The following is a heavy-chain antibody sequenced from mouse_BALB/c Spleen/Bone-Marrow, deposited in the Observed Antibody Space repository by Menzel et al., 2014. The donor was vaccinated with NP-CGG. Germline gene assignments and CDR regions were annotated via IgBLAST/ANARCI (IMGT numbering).Heavy chain of an antibody. CDR3: ARDKGRVFFDY. J-gene: IGHJ2*01. CDR2: IRNKANGYTT. V-gene: IGHV7-3*02. CDR1: GFTFTDYY. Sequence: VQLQQSGGGLVQPGGSLRLSCATSGFTFTDYYMNWVRQPPGKALEWLGFIRNKANGYTTEYSASVKSRFTISRDNSQNILYLQMNTLRVDDSATYYCARDKGRVFFDYWGQGTLSRSPQ.